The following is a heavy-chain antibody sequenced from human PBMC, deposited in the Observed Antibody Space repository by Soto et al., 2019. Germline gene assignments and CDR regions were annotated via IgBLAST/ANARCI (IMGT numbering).Heavy chain of an antibody. V-gene: IGHV3-30-3*01. D-gene: IGHD4-17*01. CDR1: GFTFSSYA. Sequence: QVQLVESGGGVVQPGRSLRLSCAASGFTFSSYAMHWVRQAPGKGLEWVAVISYDGSNKYYADSVKGRFTISRDNSKNTLYLQMNSLGAEDTAVYYCARVGYGDYSTDYWGQGILVTVAS. CDR2: ISYDGSNK. J-gene: IGHJ4*02. CDR3: ARVGYGDYSTDY.